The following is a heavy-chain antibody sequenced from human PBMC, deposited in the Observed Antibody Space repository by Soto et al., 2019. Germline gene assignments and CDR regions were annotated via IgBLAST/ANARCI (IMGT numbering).Heavy chain of an antibody. V-gene: IGHV5-10-1*01. Sequence: PGESLKISCKGSGYSFTSYWISWVRQIPGKGLEWMGRIDPSDSYTNYSPSFQGHVTISADKSISTAYLQWSSLKASDTAMYYCARHGPRGGYYYGMDVWGQGTTVTVSS. D-gene: IGHD3-10*01. CDR3: ARHGPRGGYYYGMDV. CDR1: GYSFTSYW. CDR2: IDPSDSYT. J-gene: IGHJ6*02.